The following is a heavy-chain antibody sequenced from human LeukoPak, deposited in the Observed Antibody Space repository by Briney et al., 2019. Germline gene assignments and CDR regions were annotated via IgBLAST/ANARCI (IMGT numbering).Heavy chain of an antibody. CDR1: GFTFSSYW. CDR2: IKQDGSEK. Sequence: PGGSLRLSCAASGFTFSSYWMSWVRQAPGKGLEWVANIKQDGSEKYYVDSVKGRFSISRDNAKNSLYLQMNSLRAEDTAVYYYARGIGSGWYGSFDYWGQGTLVTVSS. D-gene: IGHD6-19*01. CDR3: ARGIGSGWYGSFDY. J-gene: IGHJ4*02. V-gene: IGHV3-7*03.